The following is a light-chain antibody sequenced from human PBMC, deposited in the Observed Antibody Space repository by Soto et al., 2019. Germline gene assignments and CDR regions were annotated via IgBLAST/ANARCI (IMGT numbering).Light chain of an antibody. J-gene: IGKJ5*01. Sequence: EIVMTQSPATLSVSPGERAALSCRASQSVSSKLAWYRQRPGQAPRLVIYDTSTRATGVPARFSGSWSGTEFTLTISSLQSEDFGVYYCQQYNDWFSITFGQGTRLEIK. V-gene: IGKV3-15*01. CDR2: DTS. CDR3: QQYNDWFSIT. CDR1: QSVSSK.